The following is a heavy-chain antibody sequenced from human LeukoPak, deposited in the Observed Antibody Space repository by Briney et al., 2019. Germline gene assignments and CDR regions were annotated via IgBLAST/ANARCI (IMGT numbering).Heavy chain of an antibody. D-gene: IGHD5-18*01. V-gene: IGHV1-69*05. CDR2: IIPIFGTA. J-gene: IGHJ4*02. Sequence: ASVKVSCKASGGTFSSYAISWVRQAPGQGLEWMGGIIPIFGTANYAQKFQGRVTITTDESTSTAYMELSSLRSEDTAVYYCAGTRGYSYGFDYWGQGTLVTVSS. CDR3: AGTRGYSYGFDY. CDR1: GGTFSSYA.